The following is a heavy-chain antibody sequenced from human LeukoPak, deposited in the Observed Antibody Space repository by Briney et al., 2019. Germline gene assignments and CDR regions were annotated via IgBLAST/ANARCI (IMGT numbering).Heavy chain of an antibody. Sequence: GGSLRLSCAASGFTFSSYSMNWVRQAPGKGLEWVSSISSSSGYIYYADSVKGRFTISRDNAKNSLYLQMNSLRAEDTAVYYCARGQDPVWFDPWGQGTLVTVSS. CDR3: ARGQDPVWFDP. CDR1: GFTFSSYS. CDR2: ISSSSGYI. V-gene: IGHV3-21*01. J-gene: IGHJ5*02.